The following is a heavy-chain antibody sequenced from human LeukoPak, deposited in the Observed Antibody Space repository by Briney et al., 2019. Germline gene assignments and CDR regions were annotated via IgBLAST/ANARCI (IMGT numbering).Heavy chain of an antibody. V-gene: IGHV3-64*01. J-gene: IGHJ6*02. CDR3: ARGHKDCSRISCFTIYYYHGMDI. CDR1: GFTFSSYA. CDR2: ISSNGGST. D-gene: IGHD2-2*02. Sequence: GGSLRLSCAASGFTFSSYAMDWVRQAPGKGLEYVSAISSNGGSTYYANSVKGRFTISRDNSKNTLYLQMGSLRAEDMAVYYCARGHKDCSRISCFTIYYYHGMDIWGQGTMVTVFS.